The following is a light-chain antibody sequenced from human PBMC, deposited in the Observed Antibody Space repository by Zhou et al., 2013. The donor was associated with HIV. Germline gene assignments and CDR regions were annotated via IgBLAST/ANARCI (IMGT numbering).Light chain of an antibody. J-gene: IGKJ1*01. Sequence: DIQMTQSPSTLSASVGDRVTITCRASQSISSWLAWYQQKPGKAPKLLIYKASSLESGVPSRFSGSGSGTEFTLTISSLQPDDFATYYCQQYNVYPATFGQGTKVEIK. CDR1: QSISSW. V-gene: IGKV1-5*03. CDR2: KAS. CDR3: QQYNVYPAT.